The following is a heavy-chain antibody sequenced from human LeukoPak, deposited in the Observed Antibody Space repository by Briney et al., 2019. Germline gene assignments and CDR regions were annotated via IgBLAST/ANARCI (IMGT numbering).Heavy chain of an antibody. CDR1: GFTFSSYW. D-gene: IGHD6-19*01. J-gene: IGHJ4*02. CDR2: IKQDGSEK. CDR3: ARVSSGWYPFDY. V-gene: IGHV3-7*03. Sequence: PGGSLGLSCAASGFTFSSYWMSWVRLAPGKGLEWVANIKQDGSEKYYVDSVKGRFTISRDNAKNSLYLQMNSLRAEDTAVYYCARVSSGWYPFDYWGQGTLVTVSS.